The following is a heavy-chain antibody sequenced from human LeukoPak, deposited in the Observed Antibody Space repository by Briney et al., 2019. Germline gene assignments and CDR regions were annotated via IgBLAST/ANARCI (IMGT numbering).Heavy chain of an antibody. D-gene: IGHD1-7*01. J-gene: IGHJ4*02. CDR1: GGSLSSTHYY. V-gene: IGHV4-39*07. CDR2: VYHSGGT. CDR3: TGERAGTIVDY. Sequence: SETLSLTCTVSGGSLSSTHYYWGWIRQSPEKGLEWIGSVYHSGGTYFNPSLKSRVTISIDTSRNQLSLRLISVTAADTAVYFCTGERAGTIVDYWGQGTLVTVSS.